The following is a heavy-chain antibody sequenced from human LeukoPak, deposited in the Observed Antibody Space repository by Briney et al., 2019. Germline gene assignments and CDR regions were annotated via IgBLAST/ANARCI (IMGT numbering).Heavy chain of an antibody. CDR3: ARGYYYDSSGYYL. CDR1: GFTFSSYW. Sequence: GGSLRLSCAASGFTFSSYWMHWVRQAPGKGLVWVSRINTDGGSTSYADSVKGRFTISRDNAKNTLYLQMNSLGAEDTAVYYCARGYYYDSSGYYLWGQGTLVTVSS. D-gene: IGHD3-22*01. V-gene: IGHV3-74*01. J-gene: IGHJ5*02. CDR2: INTDGGST.